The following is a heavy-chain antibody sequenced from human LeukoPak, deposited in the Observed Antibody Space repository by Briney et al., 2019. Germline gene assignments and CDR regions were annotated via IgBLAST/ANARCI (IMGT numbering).Heavy chain of an antibody. CDR3: AKDYCSGGSCYFDY. D-gene: IGHD2-15*01. J-gene: IGHJ4*02. V-gene: IGHV3-23*01. CDR2: ISGSGGST. Sequence: GGSLRLSCAASGFSFSSYGMSWVRQAPEKGLEWVSAISGSGGSTYYADSVKGRCTISRDNSKNTLYLQMNSLRAEDTAVYYCAKDYCSGGSCYFDYWGQGTLVTVSS. CDR1: GFSFSSYG.